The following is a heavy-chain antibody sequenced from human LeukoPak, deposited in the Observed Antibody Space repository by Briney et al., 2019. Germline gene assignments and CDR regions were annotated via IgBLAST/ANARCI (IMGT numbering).Heavy chain of an antibody. CDR2: IYYSGST. J-gene: IGHJ4*02. CDR1: GGSISSYY. V-gene: IGHV4-59*01. Sequence: SETLSLTCTASGGSISSYYWSWIRQPPGKGLEWIGYIYYSGSTNYNPSLKSRVTISVDTSKNQFSLKLSSVTAADTAVYYCARGRAAAGDYWGQGTLVTVSS. D-gene: IGHD6-13*01. CDR3: ARGRAAAGDY.